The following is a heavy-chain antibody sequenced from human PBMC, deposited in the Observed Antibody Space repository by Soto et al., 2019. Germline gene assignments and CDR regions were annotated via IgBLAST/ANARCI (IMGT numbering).Heavy chain of an antibody. V-gene: IGHV1-3*01. CDR3: GRDVGRGVPVAKPVE. Sequence: ASVKVSCKASGYTFTSYAMHWVRQAPGQRLEWMGWINAGNGNTKYSQKFQGRVTITRDTSASTAYMELSSLRSEDTAVYYCGRDVGRGVPVAKPVEWGKGSLVPVS. D-gene: IGHD2-2*02. J-gene: IGHJ4*02. CDR2: INAGNGNT. CDR1: GYTFTSYA.